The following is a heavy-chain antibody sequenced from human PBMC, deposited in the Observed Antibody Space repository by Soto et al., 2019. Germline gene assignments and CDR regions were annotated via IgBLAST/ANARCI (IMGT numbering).Heavy chain of an antibody. CDR2: IWYDGSNK. D-gene: IGHD3-9*01. CDR1: GFTFSSYG. CDR3: ARDTSPGTYYDILTGYSFDY. V-gene: IGHV3-33*01. Sequence: GGSLRLSCAASGFTFSSYGMHWVRQAPGKGLEWVAVIWYDGSNKYYADSVKGRFTISRDNSKNTLYLQMNSLRAEDTAVYYCARDTSPGTYYDILTGYSFDYWGQGTLVTVSS. J-gene: IGHJ4*02.